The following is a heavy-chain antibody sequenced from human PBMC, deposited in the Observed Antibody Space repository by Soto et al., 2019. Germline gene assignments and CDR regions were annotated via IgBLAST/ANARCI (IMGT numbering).Heavy chain of an antibody. V-gene: IGHV4-59*01. J-gene: IGHJ6*03. Sequence: SETLSLTCTVSGGSISTYYWSWVRQPPGKGLEWIGSIYYSGSTYYNPSLKSRVTISVDTSKNQFSLKLSSVTAADTAVYYCARGNYDILTGYYRYYYYMDVWGKGTTVTVSS. D-gene: IGHD3-9*01. CDR3: ARGNYDILTGYYRYYYYMDV. CDR2: IYYSGST. CDR1: GGSISTYY.